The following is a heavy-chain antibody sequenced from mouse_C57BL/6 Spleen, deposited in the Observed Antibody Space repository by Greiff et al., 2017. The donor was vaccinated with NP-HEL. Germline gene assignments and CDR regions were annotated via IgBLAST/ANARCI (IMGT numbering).Heavy chain of an antibody. CDR1: GFTFSSYA. Sequence: EVKLVESGGGLVKPGGSLKLSCAASGFTFSSYAMSWVRQTPEKRLEWVATISDGGSYTYYPDNVKGRFTISRDNAKNNLYLQKSHLKSEDTAMYDCAREDDYDGGGLDYWGQGTTLTVSS. J-gene: IGHJ2*01. V-gene: IGHV5-4*01. CDR2: ISDGGSYT. CDR3: AREDDYDGGGLDY. D-gene: IGHD2-4*01.